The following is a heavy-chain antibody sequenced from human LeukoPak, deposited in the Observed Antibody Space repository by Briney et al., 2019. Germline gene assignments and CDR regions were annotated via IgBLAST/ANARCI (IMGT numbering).Heavy chain of an antibody. J-gene: IGHJ4*02. CDR2: ISGRGGST. CDR3: ARGPPMYSYGSSSYHYDYFEF. Sequence: PGGSLRLSCAASGSTFINFGMSWVRQAPGKGLEWLSSISGRGGSTYYADSVKGRFTISRDNSRNTLYLQMNSLRADDTAIYYCARGPPMYSYGSSSYHYDYFEFWGQGTLVTVSS. D-gene: IGHD3-22*01. V-gene: IGHV3-23*01. CDR1: GSTFINFG.